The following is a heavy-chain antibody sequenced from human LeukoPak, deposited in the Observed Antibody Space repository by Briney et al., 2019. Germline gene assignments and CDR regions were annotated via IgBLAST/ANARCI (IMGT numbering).Heavy chain of an antibody. CDR2: IRYDGSKK. V-gene: IGHV3-30*02. J-gene: IGHJ4*02. CDR3: AKGSYGSGSYPDY. Sequence: GGSLRLSCAASGFTFNSYVKHGVGQPPAKGLVGWAFIRYDGSKKYYADSVKGRFTISRDNYKNTLYLLLNSVRAEDMALYYCAKGSYGSGSYPDYWGQGTLVTVSS. CDR1: GFTFNSYV. D-gene: IGHD3-10*01.